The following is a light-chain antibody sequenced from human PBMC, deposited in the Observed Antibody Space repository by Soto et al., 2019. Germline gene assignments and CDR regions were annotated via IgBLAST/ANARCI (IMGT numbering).Light chain of an antibody. CDR1: QSVSSSY. CDR3: QQYGGSPLT. J-gene: IGKJ4*01. Sequence: ELVLTQSPGTLSLSPGERATLSCRASQSVSSSYLAWYQQKPGQAPRLLIYGASRRATGIPDRFSGSGSGTEFTLTISRLEPEDFAVYYCQQYGGSPLTFGGGTKVDIK. V-gene: IGKV3-20*01. CDR2: GAS.